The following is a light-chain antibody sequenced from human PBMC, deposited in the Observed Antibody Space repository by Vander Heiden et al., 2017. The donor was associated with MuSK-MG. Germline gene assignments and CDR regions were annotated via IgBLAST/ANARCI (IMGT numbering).Light chain of an antibody. V-gene: IGKV3-11*01. CDR2: DAS. Sequence: EIVSTQSPATLSLSPGERATLSCRASQSVDTYLAWFQQTPGQAPRLLIYDASTRASGTPARFSGSGSGTDFTLTISSLEPEDFAVSYCQQCEYWPHTFGGGTKVE. CDR1: QSVDTY. CDR3: QQCEYWPHT. J-gene: IGKJ4*01.